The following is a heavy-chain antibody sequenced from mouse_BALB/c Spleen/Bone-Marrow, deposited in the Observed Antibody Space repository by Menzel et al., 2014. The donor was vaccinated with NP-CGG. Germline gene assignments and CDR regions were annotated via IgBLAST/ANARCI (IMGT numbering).Heavy chain of an antibody. CDR1: GYPFSSYW. Sequence: VQLQQSGAGLVRPGSSVKISCKASGYPFSSYWMNWVKQRPGQGLEWIGQIYPGDGETNYNGKFKGNATLTADKSSSTAYMQLISLTSEDSAVYFCARKYGDYWGQGTTLTVSP. D-gene: IGHD2-10*02. J-gene: IGHJ2*01. CDR2: IYPGDGET. V-gene: IGHV1-80*01. CDR3: ARKYGDY.